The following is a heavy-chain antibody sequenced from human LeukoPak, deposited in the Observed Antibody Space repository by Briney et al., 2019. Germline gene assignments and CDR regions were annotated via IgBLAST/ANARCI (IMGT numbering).Heavy chain of an antibody. J-gene: IGHJ4*02. CDR1: GFTFSSYS. D-gene: IGHD3-3*01. Sequence: GGSLRLSCAASGFTFSSYSMNWVRQAPGKGLEWVSSISSSSSYIYYADSVKGRFTISRDNAKNSLYLQMNSLRAEDTAVYHCARDAGYYDFWSGPDYFDYWGQGTLVTVSS. V-gene: IGHV3-21*01. CDR2: ISSSSSYI. CDR3: ARDAGYYDFWSGPDYFDY.